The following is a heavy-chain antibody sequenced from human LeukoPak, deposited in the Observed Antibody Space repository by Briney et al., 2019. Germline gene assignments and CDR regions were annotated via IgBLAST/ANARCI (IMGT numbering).Heavy chain of an antibody. CDR3: ATDKRMIRGVTNWFDP. Sequence: SETLSLTCAVYGGSFSGYYWSWIRQPPGKGLEWIGEINHSGSTNYNPSLKSRVTISVDTSENHFSLKLSSVTAADTAVYYCATDKRMIRGVTNWFDPWGQGTLVTVSS. CDR1: GGSFSGYY. J-gene: IGHJ5*02. CDR2: INHSGST. V-gene: IGHV4-34*01. D-gene: IGHD3-10*01.